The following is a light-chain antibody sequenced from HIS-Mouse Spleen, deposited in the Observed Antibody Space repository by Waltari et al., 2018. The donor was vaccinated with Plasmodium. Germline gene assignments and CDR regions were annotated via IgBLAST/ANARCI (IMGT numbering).Light chain of an antibody. Sequence: QSALTQPASVSGSPGQSITISCTGTRSAAGGYNYVSWYQQHPGKAPKLMIYDVSNRPSGVSTRFSGSKSGNTASLTIAGLQAEDEADYYCSSYTSSSTLVFGGGTKLTVL. V-gene: IGLV2-14*03. CDR2: DVS. J-gene: IGLJ2*01. CDR1: RSAAGGYNY. CDR3: SSYTSSSTLV.